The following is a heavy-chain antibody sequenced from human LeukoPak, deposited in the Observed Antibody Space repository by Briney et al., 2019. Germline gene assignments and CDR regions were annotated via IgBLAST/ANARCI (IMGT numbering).Heavy chain of an antibody. D-gene: IGHD3-3*01. V-gene: IGHV3-30*18. CDR2: ISYDGSNK. CDR3: AKEGPFSALFGVVIRAFDY. Sequence: GGSLRLPCAASGFTFSSYGMHWVRQAPGKGLEWVAVISYDGSNKYYADSVKGRFTISRDNSKNTLYLQMNSLRAEDTAVYYCAKEGPFSALFGVVIRAFDYWGQGTLVTVSS. J-gene: IGHJ4*02. CDR1: GFTFSSYG.